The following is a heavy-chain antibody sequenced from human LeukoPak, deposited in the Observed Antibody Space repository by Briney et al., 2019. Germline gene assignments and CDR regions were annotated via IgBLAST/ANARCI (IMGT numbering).Heavy chain of an antibody. CDR1: GYSFISYW. V-gene: IGHV5-51*01. CDR2: IYPGDSDT. J-gene: IGHJ4*02. D-gene: IGHD5-24*01. Sequence: GESLKISCKGSGYSFISYWISLVRQMPGKGLKRIGIIYPGDSDTRYSPSFQVQVTISADKSIHTACPECRSPKPSDTPVYCCVRLGDVFNLDYWGQGTLVTVSS. CDR3: VRLGDVFNLDY.